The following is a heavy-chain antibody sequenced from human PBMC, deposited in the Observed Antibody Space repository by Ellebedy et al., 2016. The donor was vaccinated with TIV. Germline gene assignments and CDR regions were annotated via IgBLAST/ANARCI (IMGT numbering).Heavy chain of an antibody. Sequence: GGSLRLSXAASGFTFSSYSMNWVRQAPGKGLEWVSYISSSLNTIKYADSVKGRFTISRDNAKNSLYLQMNSLRAEDTAVYYCAKDADTAMGDYWGQGTLVTVSS. D-gene: IGHD5-18*01. CDR2: ISSSLNTI. CDR3: AKDADTAMGDY. V-gene: IGHV3-48*01. CDR1: GFTFSSYS. J-gene: IGHJ4*02.